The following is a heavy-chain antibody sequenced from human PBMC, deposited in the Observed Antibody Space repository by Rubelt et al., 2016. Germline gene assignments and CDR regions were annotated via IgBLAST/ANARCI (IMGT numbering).Heavy chain of an antibody. Sequence: CGGGLVQPGGSLRLSCAASGFTVSSNHMSWVRQAPGKGLEWVSLIYSGGSTYYADSVKGRFTISRDNSKNTVYLQMNSLRAEDTAVYYCAKEVFGEQGTFDVWGQGTMVTVSS. V-gene: IGHV3-66*01. CDR1: GFTVSSNH. D-gene: IGHD3-16*01. CDR3: AKEVFGEQGTFDV. CDR2: IYSGGST. J-gene: IGHJ3*01.